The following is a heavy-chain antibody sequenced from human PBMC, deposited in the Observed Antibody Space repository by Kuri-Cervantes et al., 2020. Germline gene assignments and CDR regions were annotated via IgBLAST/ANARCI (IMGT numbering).Heavy chain of an antibody. V-gene: IGHV1-69*04. CDR1: GGTFSSYT. CDR3: AREDCSSTSCYV. J-gene: IGHJ4*02. D-gene: IGHD2-2*01. CDR2: IIPILSIA. Sequence: SVKVSCKASGGTFSSYTISWVRQAPGQGLEWMGRIIPILSIANYAQKFQGRVTITADKSTSTAYMELSSLRSEDTAVYYCAREDCSSTSCYVWGQGTLVTVSS.